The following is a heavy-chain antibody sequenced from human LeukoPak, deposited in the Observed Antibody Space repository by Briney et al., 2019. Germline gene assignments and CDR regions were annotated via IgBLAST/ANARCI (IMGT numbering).Heavy chain of an antibody. D-gene: IGHD1-26*01. V-gene: IGHV4-59*08. CDR2: IYYSGST. CDR1: GGSISSYY. CDR3: ARFTGSGYSGSYYFDY. J-gene: IGHJ4*02. Sequence: PSETLSLTCTVSGGSISSYYWSWIRQPPGKGLEWIGYIYYSGSTNYNPSLKSRVTISVDTSKNQFSLKLGSVTAADTAVYYCARFTGSGYSGSYYFDYWGQGTLVTVSS.